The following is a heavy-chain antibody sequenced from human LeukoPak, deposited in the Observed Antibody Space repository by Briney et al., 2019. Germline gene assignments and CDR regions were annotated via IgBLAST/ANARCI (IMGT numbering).Heavy chain of an antibody. D-gene: IGHD6-13*01. J-gene: IGHJ4*02. CDR1: GYTFTSYD. CDR3: ARGRIAAADGVGSY. V-gene: IGHV1-8*01. CDR2: MSPNSGNT. Sequence: GASVKVSCKASGYTFTSYDINWVRQATGQGLEWMGWMSPNSGNTGYAQKFQGRVTMTRNTSISTAYMELSSLRSEDTAVYYCARGRIAAADGVGSYWGQGTLVTVSS.